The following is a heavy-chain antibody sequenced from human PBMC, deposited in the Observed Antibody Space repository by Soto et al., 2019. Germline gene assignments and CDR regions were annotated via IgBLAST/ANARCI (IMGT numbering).Heavy chain of an antibody. D-gene: IGHD2-8*02. CDR3: ARDKITGLFDY. Sequence: SETLSLTCAVSGGSVSSSYWWTWVRQAPGKGLQWIGEIYHSGITNYNPSLRSRVSMSVDKSNNEFSLSLTSVTAADTAVYYCARDKITGLFDYWGQGTLVTVSS. CDR1: GGSVSSSYW. J-gene: IGHJ4*02. V-gene: IGHV4-4*02. CDR2: IYHSGIT.